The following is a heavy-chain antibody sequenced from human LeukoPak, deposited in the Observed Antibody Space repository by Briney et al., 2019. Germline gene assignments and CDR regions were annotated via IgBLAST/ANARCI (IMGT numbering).Heavy chain of an antibody. V-gene: IGHV4-34*01. CDR3: ARAPISQAAGTGGFDY. CDR2: INHSGST. D-gene: IGHD6-13*01. Sequence: SETLSLTCAVYGGSFSGYYWSWIRQPPGKGLEWIGEINHSGSTNYNRSLKSRVTISVDTSKNQFSLKLSSVTAADTAVYYCARAPISQAAGTGGFDYWGQGTLVTVSS. J-gene: IGHJ4*02. CDR1: GGSFSGYY.